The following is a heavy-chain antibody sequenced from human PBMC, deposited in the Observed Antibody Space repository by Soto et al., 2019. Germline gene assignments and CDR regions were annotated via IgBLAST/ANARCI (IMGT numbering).Heavy chain of an antibody. D-gene: IGHD3-16*01. Sequence: GGSLRLSCAASGFTFSSYAMHWVRQAPGKGLEWVAVISYDGSNKYYADSVKGRFTISRDNSKNTLYLQMNSLRAEDTAVYYCARQTWGYRSPDLSYWGQGTLVTVSS. J-gene: IGHJ4*02. CDR1: GFTFSSYA. CDR3: ARQTWGYRSPDLSY. V-gene: IGHV3-30-3*01. CDR2: ISYDGSNK.